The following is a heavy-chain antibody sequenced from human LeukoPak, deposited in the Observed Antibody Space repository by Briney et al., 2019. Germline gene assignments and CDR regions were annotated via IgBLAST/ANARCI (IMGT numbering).Heavy chain of an antibody. D-gene: IGHD5-24*01. V-gene: IGHV1-3*01. CDR3: ARAPQTSADGWFDP. Sequence: ASVTVSCKASGYTVTSYAMHWVRQATGQRLEWMGWINAGNGNTKYSQKFQGRVTITRDTSASTAYMELSSLRSEDTAVYYCARAPQTSADGWFDPWGQGTLVTVSS. J-gene: IGHJ5*02. CDR2: INAGNGNT. CDR1: GYTVTSYA.